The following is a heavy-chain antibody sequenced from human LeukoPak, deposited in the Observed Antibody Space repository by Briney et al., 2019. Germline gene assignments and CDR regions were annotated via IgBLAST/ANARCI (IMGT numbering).Heavy chain of an antibody. CDR2: IVPIFGTT. V-gene: IGHV1-69*05. CDR1: GGTFSSYA. J-gene: IGHJ4*02. CDR3: PRHTEYTRSKGPLGY. Sequence: SVKVSCKASGGTFSSYAITWVRQAPGQGLEWMGRIVPIFGTTHYAQNLEGRATLTTDEHTGTAYMELSGLRSEDTAVHYCPRHTEYTRSKGPLGYWGQGTLVTVSS. D-gene: IGHD6-6*01.